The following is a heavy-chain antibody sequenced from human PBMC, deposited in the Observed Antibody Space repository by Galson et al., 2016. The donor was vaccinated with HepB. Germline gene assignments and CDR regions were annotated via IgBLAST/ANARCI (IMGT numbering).Heavy chain of an antibody. CDR2: INPLSGGT. D-gene: IGHD2-2*01. CDR1: GYTFINYY. CDR3: PRATMTPGDKWFEP. J-gene: IGHJ5*02. V-gene: IGHV1-46*01. Sequence: SVKVSCKASGYTFINYYIHWVRQAPGQGLEWMGIINPLSGGTDYAQRFQGRVTMTRDTSTSTASMELSSLRSEDTAGYYCPRATMTPGDKWFEPWGQGSLVTVSS.